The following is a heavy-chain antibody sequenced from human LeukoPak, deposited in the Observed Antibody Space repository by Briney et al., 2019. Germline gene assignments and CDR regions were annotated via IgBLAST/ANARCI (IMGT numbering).Heavy chain of an antibody. CDR2: IKSKTDGGTT. V-gene: IGHV3-15*01. CDR1: GFTFSNAW. D-gene: IGHD3-16*01. J-gene: IGHJ4*02. Sequence: PGGSLRLSCAASGFTFSNAWMSWVRQAPGKGLEWVGGIKSKTDGGTTDYAAPVKGRFTISRHDSKNTLYLQMNSLKTEDTALYYCTPDRPTWGTDYWGQGTLVTVSS. CDR3: TPDRPTWGTDY.